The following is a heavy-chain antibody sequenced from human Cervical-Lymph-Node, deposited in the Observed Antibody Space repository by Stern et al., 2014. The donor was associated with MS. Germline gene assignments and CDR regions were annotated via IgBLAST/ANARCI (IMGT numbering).Heavy chain of an antibody. D-gene: IGHD6-19*01. CDR2: ISTSGST. Sequence: QVQLQESGPGLVKPSQTLSLTCSVSGGSINTGSFYWTWIRQPAGKGLEWIGRISTSGSTTYTPPLRSRVTISIDRSKNQFSLKLTSVTAADTAVYYCATSESVAVSGSDFWGQGTLVTVSS. CDR3: ATSESVAVSGSDF. J-gene: IGHJ4*02. CDR1: GGSINTGSFY. V-gene: IGHV4-61*02.